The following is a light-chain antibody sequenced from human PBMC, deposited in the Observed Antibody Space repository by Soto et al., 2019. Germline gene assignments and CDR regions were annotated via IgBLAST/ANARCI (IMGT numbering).Light chain of an antibody. CDR1: QDISSY. V-gene: IGKV3-15*01. J-gene: IGKJ1*01. Sequence: ELVLTQSPATLSLSPGARATLSCRASQDISSYLAWYQQKPGQAPRLLIYGASTRATGIPARFSGSGSGTEGTISISGLQSEDCGNYYCQQYNKWPQTFGQGTKVDIK. CDR3: QQYNKWPQT. CDR2: GAS.